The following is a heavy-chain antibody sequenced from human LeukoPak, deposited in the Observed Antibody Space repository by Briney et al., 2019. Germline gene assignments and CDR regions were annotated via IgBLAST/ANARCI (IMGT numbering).Heavy chain of an antibody. V-gene: IGHV3-30-3*01. CDR2: ISYDGSNK. Sequence: GGSLRLSCAASGFTFSGYAMHWVRQAPGKGLEWVAVISYDGSNKYYADSVKGRFTTSRDNSKNTLYLQMNSLRAEDTAVYYCARDLSMTTVTTIDYWGQGTLVTVSS. J-gene: IGHJ4*02. CDR3: ARDLSMTTVTTIDY. CDR1: GFTFSGYA. D-gene: IGHD4-11*01.